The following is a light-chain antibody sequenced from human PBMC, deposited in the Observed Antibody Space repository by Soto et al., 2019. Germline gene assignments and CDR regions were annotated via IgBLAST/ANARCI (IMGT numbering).Light chain of an antibody. V-gene: IGKV3-20*01. J-gene: IGKJ1*01. CDR3: QQYGSSLTWT. Sequence: EIVLTQSPATLSLSPGERATLSCRASQSVSSYLAWYQQKPGQAPRLLIYDASNRATGIPDRFSGSGSGTDFTLTINRLEPEDCAVYYCQQYGSSLTWTFGQGTKVDIK. CDR2: DAS. CDR1: QSVSSY.